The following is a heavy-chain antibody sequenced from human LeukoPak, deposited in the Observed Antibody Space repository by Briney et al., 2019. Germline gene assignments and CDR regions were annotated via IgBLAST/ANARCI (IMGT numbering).Heavy chain of an antibody. D-gene: IGHD1-26*01. J-gene: IGHJ2*01. Sequence: GGSLRLSCAASGFTFSNYGMHWVRQTPGKGLEWVAFIRYDGSKTYYLDSVKGRFTISRENSNNTLYLQMNSLRPEDTALYYCASRVGSAYWFFDLWGRGSLVTVSS. CDR2: IRYDGSKT. CDR3: ASRVGSAYWFFDL. CDR1: GFTFSNYG. V-gene: IGHV3-30*02.